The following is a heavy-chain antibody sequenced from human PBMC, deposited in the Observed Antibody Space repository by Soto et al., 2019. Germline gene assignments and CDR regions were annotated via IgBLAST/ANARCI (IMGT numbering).Heavy chain of an antibody. Sequence: GASVKVSCKASGYTFTGYYMHWVRQAPGQGLEWMGWINPNSGGTNYAQKFQGRVTMTRDTSISTAYMELSRLRSDDTAVYYCARGYCSSTSCPLFIDYWGQGTLVTVS. CDR3: ARGYCSSTSCPLFIDY. J-gene: IGHJ4*02. D-gene: IGHD2-2*01. CDR1: GYTFTGYY. V-gene: IGHV1-2*02. CDR2: INPNSGGT.